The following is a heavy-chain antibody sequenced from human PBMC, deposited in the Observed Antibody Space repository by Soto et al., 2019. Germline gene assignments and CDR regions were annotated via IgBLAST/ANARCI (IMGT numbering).Heavy chain of an antibody. Sequence: GGSLRLSCAASGFTVSSNYMSWVRQAPGKGLEWVSVIYSGGSTYYADSVKGRFTISRDNSKNTLYLQMNSLRAEDTAVYYCARDIGYSYGYYYYMDVWGKGTTVTVSS. D-gene: IGHD5-18*01. J-gene: IGHJ6*03. CDR3: ARDIGYSYGYYYYMDV. CDR2: IYSGGST. V-gene: IGHV3-53*01. CDR1: GFTVSSNY.